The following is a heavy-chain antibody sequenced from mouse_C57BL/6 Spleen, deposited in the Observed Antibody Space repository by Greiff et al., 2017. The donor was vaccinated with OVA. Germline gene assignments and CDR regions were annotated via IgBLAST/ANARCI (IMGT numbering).Heavy chain of an antibody. Sequence: QVQLKESGPGLVAPSQSLSITCTVSGFSLTSYGVNWVRQPPGKGLEWLVVIWSDGITTYNSPLKSKLIINKNNSKTQVFLKMNSLQTHDTAMYYCARHAPLHYYGSSSYYYAIDYWGQGTSVTVSS. CDR1: GFSLTSYG. CDR2: IWSDGIT. CDR3: ARHAPLHYYGSSSYYYAIDY. D-gene: IGHD1-1*01. V-gene: IGHV2-6-1*01. J-gene: IGHJ4*01.